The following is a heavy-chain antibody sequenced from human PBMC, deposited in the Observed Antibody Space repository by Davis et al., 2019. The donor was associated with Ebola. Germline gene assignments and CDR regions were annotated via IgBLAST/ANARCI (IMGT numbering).Heavy chain of an antibody. CDR2: IYYSGST. Sequence: PSETLSLTCTVSGGSVSSGSYYWSWIRQPPGKGLEWIGYIYYSGSTNYNPSLKSRVTISVDTSKNQFSLKLSSVTAADTAVYYCARDLVGGTTYGDYYYYGMDVWGQGTTVTVSS. V-gene: IGHV4-61*01. CDR1: GGSVSSGSYY. CDR3: ARDLVGGTTYGDYYYYGMDV. J-gene: IGHJ6*02. D-gene: IGHD1-7*01.